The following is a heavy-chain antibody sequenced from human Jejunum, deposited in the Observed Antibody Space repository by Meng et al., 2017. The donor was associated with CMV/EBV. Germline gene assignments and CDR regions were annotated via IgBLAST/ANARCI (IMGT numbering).Heavy chain of an antibody. D-gene: IGHD6-19*01. CDR1: GGSVSSCGYS. V-gene: IGHV4-31*03. CDR3: ARVSSGWDYFDY. Sequence: VNVWESVPSPVKPSTTLSLTCTVPGGSVSSCGYSWTWIRQHPGKGLEWFGHIYYSGSTFYNPSLKRRVIISIGTSKNQFSLNLRSVTAADTAVYYCARVSSGWDYFDYWGQGTLVTVSS. CDR2: IYYSGST. J-gene: IGHJ4*02.